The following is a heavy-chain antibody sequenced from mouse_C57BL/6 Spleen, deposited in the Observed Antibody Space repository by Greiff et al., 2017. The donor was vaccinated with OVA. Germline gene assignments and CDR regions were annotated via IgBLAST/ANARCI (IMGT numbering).Heavy chain of an antibody. CDR3: ARLNYGSSYGFDY. CDR1: GYTFTNYW. CDR2: IYPGGGYT. J-gene: IGHJ2*01. V-gene: IGHV1-63*01. Sequence: VQLHQSGAELVRPGTSVKMSCKASGYTFTNYWIGWSKQRPGHGLEWIGDIYPGGGYTNYNEKFKGKATLTADKSSSTAYMQFSSLTSEYSAIYYCARLNYGSSYGFDYWGQGTTLTVSS. D-gene: IGHD1-1*01.